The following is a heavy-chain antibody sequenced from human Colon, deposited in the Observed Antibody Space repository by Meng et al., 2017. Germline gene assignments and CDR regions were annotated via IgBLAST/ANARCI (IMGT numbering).Heavy chain of an antibody. CDR2: IFHSGTS. CDR1: GASIIGDNW. Sequence: QVPLEEPCPGLVNPSGTLSLTCAVSGASIIGDNWGSWVRQTPGKGLEWLGEIFHSGTSNYNPSLKSRVTISVAKSKNQFSLRLSSVTAADTAVYYCARRNSNNWFDPWGQGILVTVSS. V-gene: IGHV4-4*02. CDR3: ARRNSNNWFDP. J-gene: IGHJ5*02. D-gene: IGHD2/OR15-2a*01.